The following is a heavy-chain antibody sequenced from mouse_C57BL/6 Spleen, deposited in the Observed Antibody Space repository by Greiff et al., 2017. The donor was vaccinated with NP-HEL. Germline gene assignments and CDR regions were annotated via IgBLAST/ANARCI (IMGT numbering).Heavy chain of an antibody. J-gene: IGHJ2*01. D-gene: IGHD3-1*01. CDR2: IYPGDGDT. Sequence: QVQLQQSGAELVKPGASVKISCKASGYAFSSYWMNWVKQRPGKGLEWIGQIYPGDGDTNYNGKFKGKATLTADKSSSTAYMQLSSLTSEDSAVYFCARRGALGYFDYWGQGTTLTVSS. CDR3: ARRGALGYFDY. V-gene: IGHV1-80*01. CDR1: GYAFSSYW.